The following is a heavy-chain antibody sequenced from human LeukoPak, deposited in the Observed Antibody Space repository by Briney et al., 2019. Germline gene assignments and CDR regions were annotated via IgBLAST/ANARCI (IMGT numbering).Heavy chain of an antibody. D-gene: IGHD3-10*01. CDR1: GYTFTSYG. J-gene: IGHJ4*02. CDR2: ISAYNGNT. CDR3: ARVGVTYYYGSGSYYKDY. Sequence: ASVKVSCKASGYTFTSYGISWVRQAPGQGLEWMGWISAYNGNTNYAQKLQGRVTMTTDTSTSTAYMELSRLRSDDTAVYYCARVGVTYYYGSGSYYKDYWGQGTLVTVSS. V-gene: IGHV1-18*01.